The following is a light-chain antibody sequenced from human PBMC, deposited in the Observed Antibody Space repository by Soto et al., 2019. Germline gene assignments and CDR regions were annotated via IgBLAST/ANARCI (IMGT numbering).Light chain of an antibody. CDR1: QSISTW. J-gene: IGKJ1*01. Sequence: RQTTQYPYSMSASVGDRVTITCRASQSISTWLAWYQQKPGRAPKLLIYKASSLQSDVPSGFSGSGSGTEFTLTISSLQPDDYATYYCQQYNAYPWTFGQGTKV. CDR2: KAS. V-gene: IGKV1-5*03. CDR3: QQYNAYPWT.